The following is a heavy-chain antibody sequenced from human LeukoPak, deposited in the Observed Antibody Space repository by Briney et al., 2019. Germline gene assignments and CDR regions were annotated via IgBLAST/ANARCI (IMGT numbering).Heavy chain of an antibody. CDR3: TGIAVRPIIFQH. V-gene: IGHV4-38-2*01. Sequence: TSETLSLTCAVSGYSISSGYYWGWIRQPPGKGLEWIGSIYHSGSTYYNPSLKSRVTISVDTSKNQFSLKLSSVTAADTAVYYCTGIAVRPIIFQHWGQGTLVTVSS. J-gene: IGHJ1*01. D-gene: IGHD6-19*01. CDR1: GYSISSGYY. CDR2: IYHSGST.